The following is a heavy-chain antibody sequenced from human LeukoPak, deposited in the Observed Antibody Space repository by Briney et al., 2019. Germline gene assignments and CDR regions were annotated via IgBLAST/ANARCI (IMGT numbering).Heavy chain of an antibody. CDR2: INHSGST. D-gene: IGHD4-17*01. J-gene: IGHJ4*02. CDR3: ARIPTVTFFDY. Sequence: SETLSLTCAVYGGSFSGYYWSWIRQPPGKGLEWIGEINHSGSTNYNPPLKSRVTISVDTSKNQFSLKLSSVTAADTAVYYCARIPTVTFFDYWGQGTLVTVSS. CDR1: GGSFSGYY. V-gene: IGHV4-34*01.